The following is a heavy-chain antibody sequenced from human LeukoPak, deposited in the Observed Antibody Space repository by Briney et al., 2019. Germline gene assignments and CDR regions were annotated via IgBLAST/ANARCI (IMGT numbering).Heavy chain of an antibody. J-gene: IGHJ5*02. D-gene: IGHD3-16*01. CDR3: ARDSLGENWFDP. CDR2: IYTSGST. CDR1: GGSISSGSYY. V-gene: IGHV4-61*02. Sequence: SQTLSLTCTVSGGSISSGSYYWSWIRQPAGKGLEWIGRIYTSGSTNYNPSLKRRVTISVDTSKNQFSLKLSSVTAADTAVYYCARDSLGENWFDPWGQGTLVTVSS.